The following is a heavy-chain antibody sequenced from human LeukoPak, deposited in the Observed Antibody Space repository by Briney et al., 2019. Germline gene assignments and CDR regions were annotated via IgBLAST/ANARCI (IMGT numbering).Heavy chain of an antibody. J-gene: IGHJ3*01. CDR2: IKSTSDGGTT. D-gene: IGHD2-15*01. CDR3: TVKGSKIAGGLAS. Sequence: GGSLRLSCAASGFSFNYAWMNWVRQVPGKGLEWVGRIKSTSDGGTTDYAAPVKGRFTISRDDSKKMMFLQMNSLKTEDTAVYYCTVKGSKIAGGLASWGQGTVVTVSS. CDR1: GFSFNYAW. V-gene: IGHV3-15*01.